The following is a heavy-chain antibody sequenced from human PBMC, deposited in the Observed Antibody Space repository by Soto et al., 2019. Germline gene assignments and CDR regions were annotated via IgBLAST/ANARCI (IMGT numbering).Heavy chain of an antibody. D-gene: IGHD2-2*03. J-gene: IGHJ4*02. Sequence: PSDTLSLTCTVSGGSISIYYWSWIRQPPGKGLEWIGYIYYSGSTNYNPSLKSRVTISVDTSKNQFSLKLSSVTAADTAVYFCVRCHGLDIDVYYWGQGILVTVSS. CDR3: VRCHGLDIDVYY. V-gene: IGHV4-59*01. CDR2: IYYSGST. CDR1: GGSISIYY.